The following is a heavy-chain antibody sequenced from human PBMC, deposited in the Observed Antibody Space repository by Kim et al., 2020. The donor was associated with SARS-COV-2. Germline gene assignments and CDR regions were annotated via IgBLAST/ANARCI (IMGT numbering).Heavy chain of an antibody. D-gene: IGHD6-19*01. CDR3: SSSGWYMRFDY. CDR2: IYYSGST. V-gene: IGHV4-39*01. CDR1: GGSISSSSYY. J-gene: IGHJ4*02. Sequence: SETLSLTCTVSGGSISSSSYYWGWIRQPPGKGLEWIGSIYYSGSTYYNPSLKSRVTISVDTSKNQFSLKLSSVTAADTAVYYCSSSGWYMRFDYWGQGTLVTVSS.